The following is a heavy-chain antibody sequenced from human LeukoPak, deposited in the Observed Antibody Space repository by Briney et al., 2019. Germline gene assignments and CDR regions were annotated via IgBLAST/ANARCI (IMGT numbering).Heavy chain of an antibody. J-gene: IGHJ4*02. V-gene: IGHV3-23*01. CDR1: GFTFSSYA. CDR3: AKDRELLWFGELLYYFDY. Sequence: GGSLRLSCAASGFTFSSYAMSWVRQAPGKGLEWVSAISGSGGSTYYADSVKGRFTISRDNSKNTLYLQMNSLRAEDTAVYYCAKDRELLWFGELLYYFDYWGQGTLVTVSS. CDR2: ISGSGGST. D-gene: IGHD3-10*01.